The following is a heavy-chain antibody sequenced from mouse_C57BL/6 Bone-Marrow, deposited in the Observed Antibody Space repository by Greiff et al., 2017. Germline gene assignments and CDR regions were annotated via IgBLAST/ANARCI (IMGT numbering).Heavy chain of an antibody. J-gene: IGHJ3*01. CDR3: TRGDWAFAY. V-gene: IGHV1-81*01. Sequence: QVQLQQSGAELARPGASVKLSCTASGYTFTSYGISWVKQRTGQGLEWIGEIYPRSGNSYSNEKFKGKAKLTADQSTSTAYMELRSLKSEDSAVYFCTRGDWAFAYWGQGTLVTVSA. CDR2: IYPRSGNS. CDR1: GYTFTSYG. D-gene: IGHD4-1*01.